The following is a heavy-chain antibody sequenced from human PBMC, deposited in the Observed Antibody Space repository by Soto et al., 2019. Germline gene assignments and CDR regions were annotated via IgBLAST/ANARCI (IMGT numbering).Heavy chain of an antibody. CDR2: IIPIFGTA. CDR3: ARENDILTGYAFDI. D-gene: IGHD3-9*01. CDR1: GCTFSSYA. J-gene: IGHJ3*02. V-gene: IGHV1-69*13. Sequence: AVKVSFKASGCTFSSYAISWVRQAPGQGLEWMGGIIPIFGTANYAQKFQGRVTIIADESTSTAYMELSSLRSEDTAVYYCARENDILTGYAFDIWGQGTMVTVSS.